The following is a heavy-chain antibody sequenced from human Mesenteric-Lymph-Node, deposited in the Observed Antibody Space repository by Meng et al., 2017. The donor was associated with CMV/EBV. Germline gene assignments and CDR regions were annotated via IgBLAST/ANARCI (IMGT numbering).Heavy chain of an antibody. D-gene: IGHD6-13*01. J-gene: IGHJ4*02. Sequence: GESLKISCAASGFTFSSYSMNWVRQAPGKGLEWVSCISSTSTYIYYADSVKGRFTISRDNSKNTLYLQMNSLRAEDTAVYYCARPKAGTIDYWGQGTLVTVFS. CDR2: ISSTSTYI. CDR3: ARPKAGTIDY. V-gene: IGHV3-21*01. CDR1: GFTFSSYS.